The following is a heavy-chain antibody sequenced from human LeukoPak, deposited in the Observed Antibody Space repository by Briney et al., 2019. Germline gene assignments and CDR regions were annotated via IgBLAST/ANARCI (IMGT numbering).Heavy chain of an antibody. J-gene: IGHJ4*02. D-gene: IGHD1-26*01. Sequence: GSSVKVSCKASVGTFSSYAISWVRQAPGQGLEWMGGIIPIFGTANYAQKFQGRVTITADESTSTAYMELSSLRSEDTAVYYCARTIVGATPSYFDYWGQGTLVTVSS. CDR1: VGTFSSYA. V-gene: IGHV1-69*01. CDR3: ARTIVGATPSYFDY. CDR2: IIPIFGTA.